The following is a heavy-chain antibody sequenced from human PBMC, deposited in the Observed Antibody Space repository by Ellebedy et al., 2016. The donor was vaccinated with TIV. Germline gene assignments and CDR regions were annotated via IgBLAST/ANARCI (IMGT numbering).Heavy chain of an antibody. J-gene: IGHJ4*02. CDR1: GFTVSNNY. Sequence: GESLKISCAASGFTVSNNYISCVRHAPGKGLEWVSVIYSGCSTYYADSVKGRFTISRDNSKNTVYLQMNSLRAEDTAVYYCARGVLSGYWGQGTLVTVSS. D-gene: IGHD2/OR15-2a*01. CDR3: ARGVLSGY. V-gene: IGHV3-53*01. CDR2: IYSGCST.